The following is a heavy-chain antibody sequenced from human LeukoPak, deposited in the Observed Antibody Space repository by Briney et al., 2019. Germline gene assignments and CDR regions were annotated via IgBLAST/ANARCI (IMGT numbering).Heavy chain of an antibody. CDR2: INHSGST. Sequence: GSLRLSCAASGFTFSSYAMSWIRQPPGKGLEWIGEINHSGSTNYNPSLKSRVAISVDTSKNQFSLKVTSVTAADTAVYYCARGSSSGYTYWGQGTLVTVSS. V-gene: IGHV4-34*01. CDR1: GFTFSSYA. CDR3: ARGSSSGYTY. D-gene: IGHD3-22*01. J-gene: IGHJ4*02.